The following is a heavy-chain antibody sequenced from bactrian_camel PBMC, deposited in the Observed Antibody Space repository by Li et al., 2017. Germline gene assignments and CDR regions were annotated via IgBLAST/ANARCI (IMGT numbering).Heavy chain of an antibody. D-gene: IGHD7*01. J-gene: IGHJ4*01. CDR1: GYTNC. Sequence: VESGGGSVQAGGSLRLSCEFSGYTNCMAWFRQAAGMEREPVAALNSGSAGSSWYADSVKGRFTISQDNGRNTLYLQMTNLKPEDTAMYYCAAGLGGGRILDRAEYNYWGRGTQVTVS. CDR3: AAGLGGGRILDRAEYNY. V-gene: IGHV3S25*01. CDR2: LNSGSAGSS.